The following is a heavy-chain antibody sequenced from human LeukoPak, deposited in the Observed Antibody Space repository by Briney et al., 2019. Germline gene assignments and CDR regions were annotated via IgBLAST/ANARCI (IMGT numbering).Heavy chain of an antibody. CDR1: GFTVSSNY. CDR3: ARAKGRYYDSSGYVY. V-gene: IGHV3-66*01. Sequence: GGSLRLSCAASGFTVSSNYMSWVRQAPGKGLEWVSVIYSGGSTYYADSVKGRFTISRDNFKNTLYLQMNSLRAEDTAVYYCARAKGRYYDSSGYVYWGQGTLVTVSS. CDR2: IYSGGST. J-gene: IGHJ4*02. D-gene: IGHD3-22*01.